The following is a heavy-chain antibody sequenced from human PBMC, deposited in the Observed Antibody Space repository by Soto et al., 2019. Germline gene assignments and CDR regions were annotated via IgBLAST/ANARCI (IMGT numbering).Heavy chain of an antibody. CDR1: GFTVSSNY. CDR2: IYSGGST. CDR3: SRESIVGATNTFAS. D-gene: IGHD1-26*01. Sequence: EVQLVESGGGLVQPGESLRLSCAASGFTVSSNYMSWVRQAPGKGLEWVSIIYSGGSTYYADSVKGRFTISRDNSKNTLYLQMNRLRAEDTAVYYCSRESIVGATNTFASWGQGTLVTVSS. J-gene: IGHJ4*02. V-gene: IGHV3-66*01.